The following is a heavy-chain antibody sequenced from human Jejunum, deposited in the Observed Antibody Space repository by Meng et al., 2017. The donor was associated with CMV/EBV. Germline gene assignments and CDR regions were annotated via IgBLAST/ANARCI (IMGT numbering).Heavy chain of an antibody. V-gene: IGHV3-53*01. D-gene: IGHD3-3*01. CDR1: GLGVSDNY. CDR2: LYMGSA. Sequence: SGLGVSDNYMVWLRQFPGKGLEWVSTLYMGSAHYAASVEDRFSISRDNVKNMVFLQTNRLTTEDTAVYYCAREQSGAWSGYFDYWGQGVLVTVSS. J-gene: IGHJ4*02. CDR3: AREQSGAWSGYFDY.